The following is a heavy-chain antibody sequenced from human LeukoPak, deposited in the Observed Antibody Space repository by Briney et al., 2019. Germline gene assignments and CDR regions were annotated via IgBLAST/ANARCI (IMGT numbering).Heavy chain of an antibody. CDR1: GFTFSDYY. D-gene: IGHD1-26*01. J-gene: IGHJ2*01. CDR3: ARDLGGSYHQVPYWYFDL. V-gene: IGHV3-11*01. Sequence: RAGGSLRLSCAASGFTFSDYYMSWIRQAPGKGLEWVSYISSSGSTIYYADSVKGRFTISRDNAKNSLYLQMNSLRAEDTAVYYCARDLGGSYHQVPYWYFDLWGRGTLVTVSS. CDR2: ISSSGSTI.